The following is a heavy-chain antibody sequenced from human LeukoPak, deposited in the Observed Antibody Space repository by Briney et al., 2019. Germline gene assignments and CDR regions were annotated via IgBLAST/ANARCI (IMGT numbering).Heavy chain of an antibody. V-gene: IGHV3-23*01. CDR1: GFMFSRYA. Sequence: GGSLRLSCAASGFMFSRYAMIWVRQTPGKGLEWVSAITETGAGTYYADSVKGRFTMSRGNSRNTVYLQMNSLRAEDTAVYYCAMGDCSSTSCSDYWGQGTLVTVSS. D-gene: IGHD2-2*01. CDR2: ITETGAGT. CDR3: AMGDCSSTSCSDY. J-gene: IGHJ4*02.